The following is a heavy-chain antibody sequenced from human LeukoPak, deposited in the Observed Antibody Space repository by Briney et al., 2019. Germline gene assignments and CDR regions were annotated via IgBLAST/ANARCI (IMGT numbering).Heavy chain of an antibody. V-gene: IGHV4-59*01. CDR2: VSYCGTT. CDR3: ARNNVDVVGTRIYDYYGMDV. Sequence: SEPLSLICTVSGGSISLYYWTWIRQPPGKGLEWIGYVSYCGTTTYNPSLQSRVTISVDTSKNQFSLRLSSVTAADTAVYYCARNNVDVVGTRIYDYYGMDVWGQGTTVTVSS. J-gene: IGHJ6*02. CDR1: GGSISLYY. D-gene: IGHD5-12*01.